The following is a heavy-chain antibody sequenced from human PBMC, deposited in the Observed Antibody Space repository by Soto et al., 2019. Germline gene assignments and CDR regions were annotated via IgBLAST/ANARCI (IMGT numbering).Heavy chain of an antibody. Sequence: EVQLAESGGGLAQPGGFLRLSCAASGCTLSGYAMAWVGQASGKGLEDVSGISSNGVGTYYANSVQGRFTISRDNSKNTVYLQMGSLRPEDMAVYYCARRAGPDFYYMDVWGKGTTVTVSS. CDR3: ARRAGPDFYYMDV. J-gene: IGHJ6*03. CDR2: ISSNGVGT. CDR1: GCTLSGYA. V-gene: IGHV3-64*01. D-gene: IGHD6-13*01.